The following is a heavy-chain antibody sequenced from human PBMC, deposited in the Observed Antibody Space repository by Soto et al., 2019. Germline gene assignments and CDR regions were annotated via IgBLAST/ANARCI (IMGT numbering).Heavy chain of an antibody. J-gene: IGHJ6*02. V-gene: IGHV1-69*06. CDR3: AREYCSGGSCYRGQYYYYGMDV. CDR1: GGTFSSYA. D-gene: IGHD2-15*01. CDR2: IIPIFGTA. Sequence: QVQLVQSGAEVKKPGSSVKVSCKASGGTFSSYAISWVRQAPGQGLEWMGGIIPIFGTANYAQKFQGRVTITADKSTSTAYMELSSLRSEDTAVYYCAREYCSGGSCYRGQYYYYGMDVWGQGTTVTVSS.